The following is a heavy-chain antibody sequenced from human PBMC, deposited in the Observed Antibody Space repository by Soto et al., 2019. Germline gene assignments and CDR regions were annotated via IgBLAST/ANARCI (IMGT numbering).Heavy chain of an antibody. CDR2: INGDGSST. J-gene: IGHJ6*02. D-gene: IGHD6-19*01. V-gene: IGHV3-74*01. Sequence: GESLKISCVVSGFTISSYWMHWVRQAPGKGLVWVSRINGDGSSTNYADSVKGRFTISRDNAKNTLYLQMNTLRAEDTAVYYCARRRVADSYYYYYGMDVWGQGTTVTVSS. CDR1: GFTISSYW. CDR3: ARRRVADSYYYYYGMDV.